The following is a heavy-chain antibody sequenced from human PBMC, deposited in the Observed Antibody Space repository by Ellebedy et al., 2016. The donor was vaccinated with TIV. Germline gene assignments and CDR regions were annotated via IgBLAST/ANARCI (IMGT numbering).Heavy chain of an antibody. CDR3: TRRGVSGGITFDY. Sequence: GESLKISXAASGFTFSGSAMHWARQSSGKGLEWIGRIRSQANSYATAYAPSVKGRFFIFRDDSKNTAYLHMNSLKTEDSAVYYCTRRGVSGGITFDYWGQGTLVTVSS. V-gene: IGHV3-73*01. D-gene: IGHD1-20*01. J-gene: IGHJ4*02. CDR2: IRSQANSYAT. CDR1: GFTFSGSA.